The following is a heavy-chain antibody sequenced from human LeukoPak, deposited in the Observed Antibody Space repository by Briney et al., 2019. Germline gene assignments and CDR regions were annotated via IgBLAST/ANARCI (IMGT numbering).Heavy chain of an antibody. J-gene: IGHJ6*02. CDR1: GGTFSSYA. V-gene: IGHV1-69*13. Sequence: GASVKVSCTASGGTFSSYAISWVRQAPGQGLEWMGGIIPIFGTANYAQKFQGRVTITADESTSTAYMELSSLRSEDTAVYYCARGSGDGPTTVVTYYYYYGMDVWGQGTTVTVSS. CDR3: ARGSGDGPTTVVTYYYYYGMDV. CDR2: IIPIFGTA. D-gene: IGHD4-23*01.